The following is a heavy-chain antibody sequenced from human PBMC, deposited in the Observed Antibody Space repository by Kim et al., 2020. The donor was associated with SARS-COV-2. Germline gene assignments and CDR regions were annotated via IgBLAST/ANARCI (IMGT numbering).Heavy chain of an antibody. Sequence: GGSLRLSCAASGFIIDAYGMSWVRQAPGKGLEWVASINWNAGSIGYADSVKGRFTISRDNPRNSLYLQMNSLRAEDTALYYCARGLPDVYCDADCDSKYFQLWGQGTLVTVSS. CDR2: INWNAGSI. D-gene: IGHD2-21*02. CDR3: ARGLPDVYCDADCDSKYFQL. CDR1: GFIIDAYG. V-gene: IGHV3-20*04. J-gene: IGHJ1*01.